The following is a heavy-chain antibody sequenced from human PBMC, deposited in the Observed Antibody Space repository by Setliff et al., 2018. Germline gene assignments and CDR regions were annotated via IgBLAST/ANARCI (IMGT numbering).Heavy chain of an antibody. CDR1: GASIRNNYY. CDR2: IFYNGMA. Sequence: PSETLSLTCAVSGASIRNNYYWGWIRQSPGTGLEWIGSIFYNGMAYYNPSLKSRVTISVDTSKNQFSLKLSSVTAADTAIYYCARHDARGYYYYMDVWGEGTTVTVSS. CDR3: ARHDARGYYYYMDV. J-gene: IGHJ6*03. V-gene: IGHV4-39*01. D-gene: IGHD3-10*01.